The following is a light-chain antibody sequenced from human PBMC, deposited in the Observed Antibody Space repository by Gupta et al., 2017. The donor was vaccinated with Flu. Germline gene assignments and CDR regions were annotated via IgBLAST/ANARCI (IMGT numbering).Light chain of an antibody. Sequence: QSALTQPASVSASPGPSLTISCTGTSSDVGAYNYVSWYQQHPGKAPKLMIYDVSNRPSGVSNRFSGSKSGNTASLTISGLRAEDETDYYCSSYTSSRTVVFGGGTKLTVL. CDR1: SSDVGAYNY. J-gene: IGLJ2*01. V-gene: IGLV2-14*01. CDR3: SSYTSSRTVV. CDR2: DVS.